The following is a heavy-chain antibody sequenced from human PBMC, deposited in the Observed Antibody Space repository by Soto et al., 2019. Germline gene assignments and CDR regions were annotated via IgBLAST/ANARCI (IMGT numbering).Heavy chain of an antibody. Sequence: SETLSLTCTVSGGSISTYYWSWIRQPPGKGLEWIGYIYYSGSTNYNPSLKSRVTISVDTSKNQFSLKLSSVTAADTAVYYCAREAAGTGYYYYAMDVWGQGTTVTVSS. D-gene: IGHD6-19*01. CDR3: AREAAGTGYYYYAMDV. CDR2: IYYSGST. CDR1: GGSISTYY. J-gene: IGHJ6*02. V-gene: IGHV4-59*01.